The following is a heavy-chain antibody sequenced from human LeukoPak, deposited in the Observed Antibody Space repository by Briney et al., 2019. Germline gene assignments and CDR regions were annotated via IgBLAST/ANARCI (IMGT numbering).Heavy chain of an antibody. D-gene: IGHD3-16*01. CDR1: GGSFSDYS. CDR3: ARHGVVTWFDP. Sequence: SETLSLTCAVYGGSFSDYSWSWLRQTPEKGLEWIGEINHSGSTNYNPSLKSRVIMPVDTSKNQFSVKLRSVTAADTAVYYCARHGVVTWFDPWGQGTLVTVSS. CDR2: INHSGST. J-gene: IGHJ5*02. V-gene: IGHV4-34*01.